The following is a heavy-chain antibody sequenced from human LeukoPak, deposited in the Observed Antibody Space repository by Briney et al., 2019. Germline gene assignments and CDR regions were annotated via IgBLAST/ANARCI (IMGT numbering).Heavy chain of an antibody. CDR2: IYYSRST. CDR3: ARSILRYYYNASGYYPYYFDY. D-gene: IGHD3-22*01. Sequence: SETLSLTCTVSGGSISSSSYYWGWIRQPPGKGLEWIGSIYYSRSTYYNPSLKSRVTISVDTSKNQFSLRLISVTAADTAVYYCARSILRYYYNASGYYPYYFDYWGQGVLVTVSS. CDR1: GGSISSSSYY. J-gene: IGHJ4*02. V-gene: IGHV4-39*07.